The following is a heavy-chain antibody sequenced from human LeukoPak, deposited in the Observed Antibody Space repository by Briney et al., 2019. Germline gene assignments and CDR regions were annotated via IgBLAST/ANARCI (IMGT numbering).Heavy chain of an antibody. CDR1: GFTFDDYA. J-gene: IGHJ4*02. CDR2: ISWEGDTT. V-gene: IGHV3-43*01. Sequence: GGSLRLSCAASGFTFDDYAMHWVRQAPGKGLEWVSLISWEGDTTYYADSVRGRFTISRDNSKNFLYLHMNSLRTGDTAFYYCTRDTDYGSATNYFDHWGQGTLVSVSS. CDR3: TRDTDYGSATNYFDH. D-gene: IGHD3-10*01.